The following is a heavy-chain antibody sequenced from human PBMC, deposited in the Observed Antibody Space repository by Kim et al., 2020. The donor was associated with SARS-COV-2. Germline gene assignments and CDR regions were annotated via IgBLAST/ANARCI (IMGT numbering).Heavy chain of an antibody. Sequence: YADAVKGRFTSSRDNAKNSLYLQMNSLRAEDTAVYYCARGGYSYGLLDDWGQGTLVTVSS. D-gene: IGHD5-18*01. J-gene: IGHJ4*02. CDR3: ARGGYSYGLLDD. V-gene: IGHV3-21*01.